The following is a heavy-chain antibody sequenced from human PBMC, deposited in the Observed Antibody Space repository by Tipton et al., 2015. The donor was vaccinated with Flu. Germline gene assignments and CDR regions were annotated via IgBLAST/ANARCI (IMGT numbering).Heavy chain of an antibody. Sequence: SLRLSCAASGFTFSSHWMHWVRQAPGKGLVWVSRIERYGSTTNYADSVKGRFTISRDNAKNTVYLQMNDLRAEDTAVYYCARATMGYEPPFDYWGQGTLVTVSS. J-gene: IGHJ4*02. CDR1: GFTFSSHW. CDR2: IERYGSTT. CDR3: ARATMGYEPPFDY. D-gene: IGHD2-2*01. V-gene: IGHV3-74*01.